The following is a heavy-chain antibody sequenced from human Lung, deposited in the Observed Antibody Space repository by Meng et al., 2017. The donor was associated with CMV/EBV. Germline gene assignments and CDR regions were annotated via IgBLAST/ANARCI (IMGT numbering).Heavy chain of an antibody. CDR3: ARDGRYLHIRTFGGGLDV. D-gene: IGHD3-16*01. CDR1: GFTFSAHA. Sequence: GGSLRLSCAASGFTFSAHAVHWVRQAPGKGLEWVASISYEGSNKYYSDSVKGRFTISRDNSENMLYVQMNSLRAEDTAVYYCARDGRYLHIRTFGGGLDVWGQGTTVTGSS. V-gene: IGHV3-30*04. CDR2: ISYEGSNK. J-gene: IGHJ6*02.